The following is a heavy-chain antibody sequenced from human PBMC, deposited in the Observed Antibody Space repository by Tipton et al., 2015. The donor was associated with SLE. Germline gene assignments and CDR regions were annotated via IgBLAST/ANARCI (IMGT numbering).Heavy chain of an antibody. V-gene: IGHV4-39*07. D-gene: IGHD3-3*01. Sequence: TLSLTCNVSGGSISSSSYYWGWIRQPPGKGLEWIGYVSYTGSANYNPSLRSRVTTSMDTSRNQFSLRLSSVTAADTAMYYCARHTHFYEFWSDDPWGQGTLVIVSS. CDR3: ARHTHFYEFWSDDP. CDR1: GGSISSSSYY. CDR2: VSYTGSA. J-gene: IGHJ5*02.